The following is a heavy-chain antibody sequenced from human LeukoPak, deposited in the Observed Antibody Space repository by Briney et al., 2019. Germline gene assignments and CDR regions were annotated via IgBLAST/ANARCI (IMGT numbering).Heavy chain of an antibody. J-gene: IGHJ4*02. V-gene: IGHV3-23*01. CDR1: GFTFSSYA. CDR3: ANSGYYYDSSGYPTDY. D-gene: IGHD3-22*01. Sequence: PGGSLRLSCAASGFTFSSYAMSWVRQAPGKGLEWVSAISGSGGSTYYADSVKGRFTISRDNSKNTLYLQMNSLRAEDTAVYYCANSGYYYDSSGYPTDYWGQGTLVTVSS. CDR2: ISGSGGST.